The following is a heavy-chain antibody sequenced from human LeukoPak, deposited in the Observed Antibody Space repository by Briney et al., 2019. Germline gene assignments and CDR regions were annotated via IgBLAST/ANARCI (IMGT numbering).Heavy chain of an antibody. J-gene: IGHJ4*02. CDR1: GFTFSSYA. D-gene: IGHD3-22*01. CDR2: ISGSGGST. V-gene: IGHV3-23*01. CDR3: AKSLYYYDSSGYFIYDY. Sequence: GGSLRLSCAASGFTFSSYAMSWVRQAPGKGLEWVSAISGSGGSTYYADSVKGRFTISRDNSKNTLYLQMNSLRAEDTAVYNCAKSLYYYDSSGYFIYDYWGQGTLVTVSS.